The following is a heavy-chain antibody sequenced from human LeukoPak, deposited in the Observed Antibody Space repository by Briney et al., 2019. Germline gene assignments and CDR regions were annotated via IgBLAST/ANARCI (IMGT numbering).Heavy chain of an antibody. CDR3: ARDRGYCSGGSCYPSFDY. CDR1: GFTVSSNY. CDR2: IYSGGST. D-gene: IGHD2-15*01. Sequence: PGGSLRLSCAASGFTVSSNYMSWVRQAPGKGLGWVSVIYSGGSTYYADSVKGRFTISRDNSKNTLYLQMNSLRAEDTAVYYCARDRGYCSGGSCYPSFDYWGQGTLVTVSS. V-gene: IGHV3-66*02. J-gene: IGHJ4*02.